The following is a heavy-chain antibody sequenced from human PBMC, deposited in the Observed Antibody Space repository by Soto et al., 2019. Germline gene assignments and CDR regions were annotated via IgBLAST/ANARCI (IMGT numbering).Heavy chain of an antibody. Sequence: SGPTLVNPTQTLTLTCTFSGFSLSTSGMCVSWIRQPPGKALEWLALIDWDDDKYYSTSLKTRLTISKDTSKNQVVLTMTNMDPVDTAPYYCARISSDSARLWAFDYWGQGTLVTVSS. D-gene: IGHD1-26*01. J-gene: IGHJ4*02. CDR2: IDWDDDK. V-gene: IGHV2-70*01. CDR1: GFSLSTSGMC. CDR3: ARISSDSARLWAFDY.